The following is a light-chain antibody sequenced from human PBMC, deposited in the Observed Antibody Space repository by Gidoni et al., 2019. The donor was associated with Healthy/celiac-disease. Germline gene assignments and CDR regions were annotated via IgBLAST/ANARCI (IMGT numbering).Light chain of an antibody. Sequence: IVLTQSPGTLSLSPGERATLSCRASQSVSSSYLAWYQQKPGQAPRLLIYGASSRATGIPDSFSGSGSGTDFTLTISRLEPEDFAVYYCQQYGSSPQTFXQXTKVEIK. CDR1: QSVSSSY. CDR3: QQYGSSPQT. J-gene: IGKJ1*01. V-gene: IGKV3-20*01. CDR2: GAS.